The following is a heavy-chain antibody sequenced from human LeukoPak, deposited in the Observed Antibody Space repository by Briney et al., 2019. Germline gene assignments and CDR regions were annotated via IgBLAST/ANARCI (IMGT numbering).Heavy chain of an antibody. J-gene: IGHJ4*02. D-gene: IGHD6-13*01. CDR3: ARGQQLVRAVYYFDY. CDR1: GFTFSSYW. Sequence: PGGSLRLSCAASGFTFSSYWMSWVRQAPGKGLEWVANIKQDGSEKYYVDSVKGRFTISRDNAKNSLYLQMNSLRAEDTAVYYCARGQQLVRAVYYFDYWGQGTLVTVSS. CDR2: IKQDGSEK. V-gene: IGHV3-7*01.